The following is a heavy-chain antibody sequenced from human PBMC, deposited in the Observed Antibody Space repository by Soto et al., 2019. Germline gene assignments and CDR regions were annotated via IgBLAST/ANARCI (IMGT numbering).Heavy chain of an antibody. CDR3: ARETYGDYVGYFDP. CDR1: GESFSTFY. D-gene: IGHD4-17*01. V-gene: IGHV4-34*01. CDR2: ITHSGTT. Sequence: SETLSLTCAVYGESFSTFYWSWIRQPPGKGLEWVGEITHSGTTDYNPSLKSRLTISVDTSKKQFSLKVSSVTAADTAVYYCARETYGDYVGYFDPWGQGTLVT. J-gene: IGHJ5*02.